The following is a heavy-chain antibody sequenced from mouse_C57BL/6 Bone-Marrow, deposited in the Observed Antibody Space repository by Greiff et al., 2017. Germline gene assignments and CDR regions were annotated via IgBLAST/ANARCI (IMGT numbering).Heavy chain of an antibody. D-gene: IGHD1-1*01. J-gene: IGHJ4*01. V-gene: IGHV2-4*01. CDR1: GFSLTSYG. CDR2: IWPGGST. CDR3: AKSTTVVAGDAMDY. Sequence: VQLKESGPGLVQPSQCLSISCTVSGFSLTSYGVHWVRQPPGKGLEWLGVIWPGGSTDYTAASISSLSISKDNSKSQEFFKMNRLQADDTAIYDCAKSTTVVAGDAMDYWGQGTSVTVSS.